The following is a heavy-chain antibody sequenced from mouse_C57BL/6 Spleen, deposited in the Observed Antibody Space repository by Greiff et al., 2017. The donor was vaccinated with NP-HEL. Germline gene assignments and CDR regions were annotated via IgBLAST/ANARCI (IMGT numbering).Heavy chain of an antibody. CDR2: IDPEDGET. V-gene: IGHV14-2*01. Sequence: EVKLVESGAELVKPGASVKLSCTASGFNIKDYYMHWVKQRTEQGLEWIGRIDPEDGETKYAPKFQGKATITADTSSNTAYLQLSSLTSEDTAVYYCAKAVVTTVRSLAYWGQGTLVTVSA. J-gene: IGHJ3*01. CDR3: AKAVVTTVRSLAY. D-gene: IGHD1-1*01. CDR1: GFNIKDYY.